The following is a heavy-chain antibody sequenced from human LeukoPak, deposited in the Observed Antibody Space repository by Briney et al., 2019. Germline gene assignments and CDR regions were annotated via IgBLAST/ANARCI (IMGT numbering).Heavy chain of an antibody. D-gene: IGHD2-8*02. J-gene: IGHJ4*02. V-gene: IGHV3-30*02. CDR1: GFTFGSFG. CDR3: AKDYRWAYDY. Sequence: GGSLRLSCAASGFTFGSFGMHWVRQAPGKGLEWITYIRLGGSGKYYADSVKGRFTISRDNSRNTLYMQMNSLRVEDTAVYYCAKDYRWAYDYWGQGTLVTVSS. CDR2: IRLGGSGK.